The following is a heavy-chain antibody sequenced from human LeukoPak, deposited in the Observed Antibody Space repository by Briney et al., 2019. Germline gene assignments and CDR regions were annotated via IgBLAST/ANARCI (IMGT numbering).Heavy chain of an antibody. V-gene: IGHV1-2*02. J-gene: IGHJ3*02. CDR3: ARGGTMIVVVLGAFDI. CDR1: GYTFTGYY. D-gene: IGHD3-22*01. Sequence: GASVKVSCKASGYTFTGYYMHWVRQAPGKRLDWMGWINPNSGGTNYAQKFQGRVTMTRDTSISTAYMELSRLRSDDTAVYYCARGGTMIVVVLGAFDIWGQGTMVTVSS. CDR2: INPNSGGT.